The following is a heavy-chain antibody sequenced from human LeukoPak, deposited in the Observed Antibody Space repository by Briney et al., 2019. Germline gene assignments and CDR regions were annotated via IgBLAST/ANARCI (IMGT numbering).Heavy chain of an antibody. CDR1: GFTVSSNY. CDR2: FYSGGST. V-gene: IGHV3-66*01. Sequence: GGSLRLSCVASGFTVSSNYMSWVRQAPGKGLEWLSVFYSGGSTYYADSVNGRFTTSRDNSKNTLYLQMNGLRVEDTAVYYCARVSPFDYWGQGTQVTVSS. CDR3: ARVSPFDY. J-gene: IGHJ4*02.